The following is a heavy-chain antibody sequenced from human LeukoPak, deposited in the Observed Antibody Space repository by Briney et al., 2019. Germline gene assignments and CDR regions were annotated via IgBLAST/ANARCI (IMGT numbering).Heavy chain of an antibody. CDR3: STDWTKSGDLGY. J-gene: IGHJ4*02. Sequence: GGSLRLSCAASGFTFSSYWMHWVRQAPGKGLVWVSPINPDGTVTTYADSVKGRFTISRDNAKNTLYLQMNSLKTEDTAVYYCSTDWTKSGDLGYWGQGTLVTVSS. CDR2: INPDGTVT. V-gene: IGHV3-74*01. CDR1: GFTFSSYW. D-gene: IGHD1-26*01.